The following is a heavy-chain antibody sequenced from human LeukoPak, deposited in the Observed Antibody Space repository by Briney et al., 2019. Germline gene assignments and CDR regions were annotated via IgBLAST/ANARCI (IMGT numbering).Heavy chain of an antibody. J-gene: IGHJ6*02. CDR1: GGSISSYY. V-gene: IGHV4-59*08. CDR2: IYYSGST. D-gene: IGHD4-23*01. Sequence: SETLSLTCTVSGGSISSYYWGWIRQPPGKGLEWIGYIYYSGSTNYNPSLKSRVTISVDTSKNQFSLKLSSVTAADTAVYYCARQAPISAFSDYGGTNYYYYYGMDVWGQGTTVTVSS. CDR3: ARQAPISAFSDYGGTNYYYYYGMDV.